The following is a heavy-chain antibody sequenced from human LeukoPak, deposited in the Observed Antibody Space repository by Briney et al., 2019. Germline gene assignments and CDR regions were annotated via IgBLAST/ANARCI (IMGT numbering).Heavy chain of an antibody. J-gene: IGHJ4*02. CDR1: GFSFTNYC. D-gene: IGHD5-12*01. Sequence: GESLKMSCKASGFSFTNYCIGWVRQMPGKGLEWMGIICPGDSDTRYSPSFQGQVTISADKSISTTYLQWSSLKASDTAMYYCALRSGYDYDYWGQGTLVTVSS. V-gene: IGHV5-51*01. CDR3: ALRSGYDYDY. CDR2: ICPGDSDT.